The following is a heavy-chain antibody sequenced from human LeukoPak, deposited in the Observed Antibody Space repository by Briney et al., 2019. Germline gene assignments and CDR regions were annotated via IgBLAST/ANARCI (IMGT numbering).Heavy chain of an antibody. CDR2: ISRNSRHV. Sequence: GGSLRLSCAASGFTFSDYSMNWVRQAPGKGLEWVSSISRNSRHVCYGGSVWGRFTISRDDAQNSLFLQMNSLRAEDMAVYYCVRDFMGMGGTTAYLHYWGQGTLVTVSS. D-gene: IGHD1-26*01. J-gene: IGHJ1*01. CDR3: VRDFMGMGGTTAYLHY. CDR1: GFTFSDYS. V-gene: IGHV3-21*01.